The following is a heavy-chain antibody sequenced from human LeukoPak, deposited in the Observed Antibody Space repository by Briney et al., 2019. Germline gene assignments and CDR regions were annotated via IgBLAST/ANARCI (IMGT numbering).Heavy chain of an antibody. CDR1: GYTFTSYY. CDR2: INPSGGST. CDR3: ARDKELRFLEWLRADHDAFDI. D-gene: IGHD3-3*01. J-gene: IGHJ3*02. V-gene: IGHV1-46*01. Sequence: ASVKVSCKASGYTFTSYYMHWVRQAPGQGLEWMGIINPSGGSTSYAQKFQGRVTMTRDTSTSTVYMELGSLRSEDTAVYYCARDKELRFLEWLRADHDAFDIWGQGTMVTVSS.